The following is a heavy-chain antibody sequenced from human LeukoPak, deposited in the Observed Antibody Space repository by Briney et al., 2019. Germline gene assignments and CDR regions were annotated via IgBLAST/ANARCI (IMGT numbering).Heavy chain of an antibody. V-gene: IGHV1-2*02. D-gene: IGHD1-1*01. CDR1: GYTFTGYY. CDR3: ARSGGALERPYYMDV. CDR2: INPNSGGT. Sequence: PVASVKVSCKASGYTFTGYYMHWVRQAPGQGLEWMGWINPNSGGTNYAQKFQGRVTMTRDTSISTAYMELSRLRSDDTAVYYCARSGGALERPYYMDVWGKGTTVTVSS. J-gene: IGHJ6*03.